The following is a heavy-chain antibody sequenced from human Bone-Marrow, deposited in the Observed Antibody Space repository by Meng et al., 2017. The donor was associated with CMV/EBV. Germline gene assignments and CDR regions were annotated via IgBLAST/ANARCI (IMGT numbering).Heavy chain of an antibody. J-gene: IGHJ4*02. D-gene: IGHD1-26*01. CDR2: INPSGGST. V-gene: IGHV1-46*01. CDR3: ARFEWELLRFDY. Sequence: ASVKVSCKASGYTFTSYYMHWVRQAPGQGLEWMGIINPSGGSTSYAQKFQGRVTMTRDTSTSTVYMELSSLRSEDTAVYYCARFEWELLRFDYWGQGTLVTASS. CDR1: GYTFTSYY.